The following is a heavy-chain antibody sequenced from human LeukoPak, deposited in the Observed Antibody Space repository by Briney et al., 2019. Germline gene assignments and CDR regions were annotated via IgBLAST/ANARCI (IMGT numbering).Heavy chain of an antibody. CDR1: GFIFNTFW. CDR2: IKDDGTEK. Sequence: GGSLRLSCAASGFIFNTFWMAWVRQAPGKGLQWVAHIKDDGTEKYYLDSVKGRFTIARDDAMRSMYLHMSFLSAEDTGLYYCVRGGWELDHWGQGTPVTVSS. J-gene: IGHJ4*02. D-gene: IGHD1-26*01. CDR3: VRGGWELDH. V-gene: IGHV3-7*01.